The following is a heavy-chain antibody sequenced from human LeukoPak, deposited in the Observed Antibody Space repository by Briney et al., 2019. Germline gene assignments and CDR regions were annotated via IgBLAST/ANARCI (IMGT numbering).Heavy chain of an antibody. CDR3: ARDVAARPDYYYYMDV. V-gene: IGHV1-46*01. CDR2: INPSGGST. CDR1: GYTFTSYY. Sequence: EASVKVSCKASGYTFTSYYMHWVRQAPGQGLEWMGIINPSGGSTSYAQKFQGRVTMTRDTSTSTVYMELSSLRSEDTAVYYCARDVAARPDYYYYMDVWGKGTTVTVSS. D-gene: IGHD6-6*01. J-gene: IGHJ6*03.